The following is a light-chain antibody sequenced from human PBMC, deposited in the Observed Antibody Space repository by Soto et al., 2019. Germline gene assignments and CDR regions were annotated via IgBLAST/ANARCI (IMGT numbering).Light chain of an antibody. CDR2: DAS. CDR3: QQYKSFPWT. J-gene: IGKJ1*01. V-gene: IGKV1-39*01. Sequence: DIQMTQSPSSLSASVGDRVTITCRASQTISTYLNWYQQKPGKAPRLLIYDASSLLSGVPSRFSGSGSGTDFTLTIASLQPEDFSTYYCQQYKSFPWTFGQGTKVEI. CDR1: QTISTY.